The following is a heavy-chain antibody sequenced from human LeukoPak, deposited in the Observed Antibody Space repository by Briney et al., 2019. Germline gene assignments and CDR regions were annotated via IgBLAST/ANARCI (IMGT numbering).Heavy chain of an antibody. CDR3: ARAPETWELPTFDY. J-gene: IGHJ4*02. V-gene: IGHV3-30*03. CDR1: GFTFSTYG. D-gene: IGHD1-26*01. CDR2: ISYDGSNS. Sequence: GGSLRLSCAASGFTFSTYGMHWVRQAPGKGLEWVAVISYDGSNSYYADSVKGRFTISRDNAKNSLYLQMDSLRAEDAAVYYCARAPETWELPTFDYWGQGTLVTVSS.